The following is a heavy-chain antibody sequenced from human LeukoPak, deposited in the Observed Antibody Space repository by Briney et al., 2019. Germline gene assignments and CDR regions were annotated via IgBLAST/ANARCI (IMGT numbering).Heavy chain of an antibody. CDR1: GGTFVGYT. J-gene: IGHJ3*02. CDR2: IFPAFGTA. CDR3: ARGQSSGYYYVRDAFEI. D-gene: IGHD3-22*01. V-gene: IGHV1-69*13. Sequence: ASVKSSCKGFGGTFVGYTIFWVRQAPGQGLEWMGGIFPAFGTANYAQKFQGRVTITADESTSTAHMELNSLKSEDTAVYYCARGQSSGYYYVRDAFEIWGQGTTVIVSS.